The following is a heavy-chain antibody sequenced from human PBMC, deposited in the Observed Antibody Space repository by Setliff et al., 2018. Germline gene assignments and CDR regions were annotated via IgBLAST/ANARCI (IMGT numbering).Heavy chain of an antibody. J-gene: IGHJ3*01. Sequence: ASVKVSCKASGSTFTTHGISWVRQAPGQGLEWMGWISTDDGDTNFAQKFQGRVTLTTDTSTGTAYMELGSLTFDDTAVYYCARDWFCSGGDCSDVFDFWGQGTMVTVSS. CDR1: GSTFTTHG. CDR3: ARDWFCSGGDCSDVFDF. V-gene: IGHV1-18*01. CDR2: ISTDDGDT. D-gene: IGHD2-21*02.